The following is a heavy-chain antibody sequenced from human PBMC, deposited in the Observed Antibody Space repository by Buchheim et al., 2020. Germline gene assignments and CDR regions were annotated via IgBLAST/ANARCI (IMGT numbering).Heavy chain of an antibody. CDR2: ISYRGTT. D-gene: IGHD1-1*01. J-gene: IGHJ2*01. Sequence: QVQLQESGPGLVKPSQTLSLTCNVSGDSISGGTYHWTWIRQHPGKGLEWIGSISYRGTTYNPSLKSRVTMLVDPSTNQFFLRLTSVAAADTAVYYCAVAVTTGHYFWYFDLWGRGTL. V-gene: IGHV4-31*03. CDR1: GDSISGGTYH. CDR3: AVAVTTGHYFWYFDL.